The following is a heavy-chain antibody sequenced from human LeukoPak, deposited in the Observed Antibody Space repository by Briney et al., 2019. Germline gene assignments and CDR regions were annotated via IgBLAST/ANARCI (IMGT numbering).Heavy chain of an antibody. CDR2: IIPIFGTA. CDR3: ARDAGGSTSGDYYYMDV. J-gene: IGHJ6*03. V-gene: IGHV1-69*05. Sequence: GSSVKVSCKASGGTFSSYAISWVRQAPGQGLEWMGGIIPIFGTANYAQKFQGRVTITTDESTSTAYMELSSLRSEDTAVYYCARDAGGSTSGDYYYMDVWGKGTTVTVSS. D-gene: IGHD2-2*01. CDR1: GGTFSSYA.